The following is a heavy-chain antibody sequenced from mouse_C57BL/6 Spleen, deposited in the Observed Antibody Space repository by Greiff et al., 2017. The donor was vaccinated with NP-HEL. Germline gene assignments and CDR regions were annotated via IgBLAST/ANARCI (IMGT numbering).Heavy chain of an antibody. CDR3: ARYDGSGYYYAMDY. D-gene: IGHD1-1*01. Sequence: EVQRVESGGGLVQPGGSLSLSCAASGFTFTDYYMSWVRQPPGKALEWLGFISNKANGYTTEYSASVKGRFTISRDNSQSILYLQMNALRAEDSATYYCARYDGSGYYYAMDYWGKGTSVTVSS. CDR2: ISNKANGYTT. CDR1: GFTFTDYY. J-gene: IGHJ4*01. V-gene: IGHV7-3*01.